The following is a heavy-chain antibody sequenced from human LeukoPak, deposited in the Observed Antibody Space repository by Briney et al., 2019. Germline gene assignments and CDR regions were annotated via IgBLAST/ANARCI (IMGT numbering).Heavy chain of an antibody. Sequence: GGSLRLSCAASGFTFSNFNMHWVRQAPGKGPEWVSFISSSSSTIYYADSVKGRFTISRDNAKNTVYLQMNSLRAEDTALYHCVRVLSGSWDWFDPWGQGTLVTVSS. V-gene: IGHV3-48*01. D-gene: IGHD3-22*01. CDR1: GFTFSNFN. CDR3: VRVLSGSWDWFDP. J-gene: IGHJ5*02. CDR2: ISSSSSTI.